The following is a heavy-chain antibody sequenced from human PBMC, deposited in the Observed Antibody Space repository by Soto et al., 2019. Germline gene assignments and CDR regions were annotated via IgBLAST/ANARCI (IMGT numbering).Heavy chain of an antibody. J-gene: IGHJ1*01. V-gene: IGHV4-59*06. Sequence: SETLSLTCTVSGGSISSYYWSWIRQPPGKGLEWIGYIYYSGSTYYNPSLKSRVTISVDTCKNQFSLKLSSVTAADTAVYYCAIYDSSGSRGFQHWGQGTLVTVSS. CDR1: GGSISSYY. CDR3: AIYDSSGSRGFQH. CDR2: IYYSGST. D-gene: IGHD3-22*01.